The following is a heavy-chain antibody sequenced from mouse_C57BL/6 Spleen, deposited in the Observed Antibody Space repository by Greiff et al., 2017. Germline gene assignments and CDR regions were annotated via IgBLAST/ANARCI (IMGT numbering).Heavy chain of an antibody. V-gene: IGHV1-69*01. CDR3: ARSSTGTYFDV. D-gene: IGHD4-1*01. J-gene: IGHJ1*03. CDR2: IDPSDSYT. Sequence: QVQLQQSGAELVMPGASVKLSCKASGYTFTSYWMHWVKQRPGQGLEWIGEIDPSDSYTNYNQKFKGKSTLTVDKSSSTAYMQLSSLTSEDSAVYYCARSSTGTYFDVWGTGTTVTVSS. CDR1: GYTFTSYW.